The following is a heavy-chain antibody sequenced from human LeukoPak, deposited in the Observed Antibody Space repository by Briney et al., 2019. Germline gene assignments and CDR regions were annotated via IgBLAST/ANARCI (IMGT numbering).Heavy chain of an antibody. CDR3: AKVPRRLPRFSDYYYYMDV. D-gene: IGHD3-16*01. CDR2: IRYDGSNK. J-gene: IGHJ6*03. Sequence: GGSLRLSCAACGFTFSSYGMHWVRQAPGKGLEWVAFIRYDGSNKYYADSVKGRFTISRDNSKNTLYLQMNSLRAEDTAVYYCAKVPRRLPRFSDYYYYMDVWGKGTTVTVSS. V-gene: IGHV3-30*02. CDR1: GFTFSSYG.